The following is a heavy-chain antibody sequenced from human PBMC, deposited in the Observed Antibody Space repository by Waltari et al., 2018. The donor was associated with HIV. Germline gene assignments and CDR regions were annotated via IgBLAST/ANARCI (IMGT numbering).Heavy chain of an antibody. V-gene: IGHV4-61*02. J-gene: IGHJ5*02. Sequence: VKPSQTLSLTCTVSGGSLSSGSYSWSWIRQPAGKGLEWLGRVYTSGTTNYNPSLKSRVTISVDTSKNQISLKMRSVTAADTAVYYCARVSSAGWFDPWGQGTLVTVSS. D-gene: IGHD6-19*01. CDR2: VYTSGTT. CDR1: GGSLSSGSYS. CDR3: ARVSSAGWFDP.